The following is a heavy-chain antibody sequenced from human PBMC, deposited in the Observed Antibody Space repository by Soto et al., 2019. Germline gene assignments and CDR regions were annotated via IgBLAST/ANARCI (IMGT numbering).Heavy chain of an antibody. CDR2: IYSGGST. Sequence: ESGGGLIQPGGSLRLSCAASGFTVSSNYMSWVRQAPGKGLEWVSVIYSGGSTYYADSVKGRFTISRDNSKNTLYLQMNSLRAEDTAVYYCARDLKKPTYYYDSSGYGAFDIWGQGTMVTVSS. CDR1: GFTVSSNY. V-gene: IGHV3-53*01. D-gene: IGHD3-22*01. CDR3: ARDLKKPTYYYDSSGYGAFDI. J-gene: IGHJ3*02.